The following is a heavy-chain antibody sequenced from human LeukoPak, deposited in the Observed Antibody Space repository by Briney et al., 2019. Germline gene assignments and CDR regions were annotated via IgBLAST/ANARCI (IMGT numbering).Heavy chain of an antibody. D-gene: IGHD3-22*01. CDR1: GFTLGSYW. V-gene: IGHV3-73*01. Sequence: GGSLRLSCAASGFTLGSYWMSWVRQAPGKGLEWLGRIRSKANNYATAYAASVKGRFIISRDDSTNTAYLQMNSLKTEDTAVYYCSSNYYDSSGLTDCWGQGTLVTVSS. CDR3: SSNYYDSSGLTDC. J-gene: IGHJ4*02. CDR2: IRSKANNYAT.